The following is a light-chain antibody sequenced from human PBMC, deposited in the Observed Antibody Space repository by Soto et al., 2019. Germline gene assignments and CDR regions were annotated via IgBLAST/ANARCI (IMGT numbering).Light chain of an antibody. J-gene: IGKJ1*01. CDR1: QSVSSSY. V-gene: IGKV3-20*01. Sequence: EIVLTQSPGTLSLSPGDRATLSCRASQSVSSSYFAWYQQKPGQAPRLLIYATSNRATGIPDRLSGSGSGTDFTLTISRLEPEDFAVYYCQQYGSSLSWTFGQGTKVDIK. CDR3: QQYGSSLSWT. CDR2: ATS.